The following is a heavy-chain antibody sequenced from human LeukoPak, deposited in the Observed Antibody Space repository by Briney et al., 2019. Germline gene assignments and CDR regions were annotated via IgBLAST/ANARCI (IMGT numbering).Heavy chain of an antibody. CDR2: INHSGST. V-gene: IGHV4-34*01. CDR3: ARVRWLEARVLADY. Sequence: SETLSLTCPDSGGSFRGYFWRWIRQPPGKGLEWIGEINHSGSTNYNPSLKSRVTISVDTSKNQFSLKLSSVTAADTAVYYCARVRWLEARVLADYWGQGTLVTVSS. CDR1: GGSFRGYF. J-gene: IGHJ4*02. D-gene: IGHD6-19*01.